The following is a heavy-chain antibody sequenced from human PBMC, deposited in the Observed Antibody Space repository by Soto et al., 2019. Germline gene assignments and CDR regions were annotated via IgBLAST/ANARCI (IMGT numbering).Heavy chain of an antibody. CDR1: GVSISSGGYY. J-gene: IGHJ4*02. Sequence: SETLSLTCTVSGVSISSGGYYLTWIRQHPGKGLEWIGYIYNSGSTYYNPSLKSRVSISVDPSKNQFSLKLTSVTAADTAVYYCARGGDEYYFDYWGQGTQVTVSS. CDR3: ARGGDEYYFDY. CDR2: IYNSGST. D-gene: IGHD6-6*01. V-gene: IGHV4-31*03.